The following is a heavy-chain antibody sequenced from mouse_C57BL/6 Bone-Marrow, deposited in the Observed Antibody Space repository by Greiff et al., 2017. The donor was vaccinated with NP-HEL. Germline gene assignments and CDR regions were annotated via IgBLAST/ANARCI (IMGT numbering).Heavy chain of an antibody. J-gene: IGHJ4*01. CDR2: ISNGGGST. V-gene: IGHV5-12*01. D-gene: IGHD1-1*01. CDR3: ARDYYGSSYQAMDY. Sequence: EVHLVESGGGLVQPGGSLKLSCAASGFTFSDYYMYWVRQTPEKRLEWFAYISNGGGSTYYPDTVKGRFTISRDNAKNTLYLQMSRLKSEGTAMYYGARDYYGSSYQAMDYWGQGTSVTVSS. CDR1: GFTFSDYY.